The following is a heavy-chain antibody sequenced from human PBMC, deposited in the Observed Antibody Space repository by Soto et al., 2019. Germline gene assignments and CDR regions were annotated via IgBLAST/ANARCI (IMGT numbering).Heavy chain of an antibody. CDR3: ARLSGDHSAFVYYGTDA. V-gene: IGHV3-74*01. Sequence: GVSLRLSCAASGFTFDTYWMNWVRQAPGKGPEWLSGINSDGTISSYADSVKGRFTISRDNARNTLSLQMNSLRADDTAVYYCARLSGDHSAFVYYGTDAWVQGTTVSVAS. J-gene: IGHJ6*02. CDR2: INSDGTIS. CDR1: GFTFDTYW. D-gene: IGHD2-21*01.